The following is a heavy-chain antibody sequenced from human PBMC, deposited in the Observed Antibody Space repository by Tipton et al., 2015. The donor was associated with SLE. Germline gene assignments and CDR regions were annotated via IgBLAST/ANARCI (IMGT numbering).Heavy chain of an antibody. J-gene: IGHJ3*02. V-gene: IGHV3-20*04. Sequence: SLRLSCIVSGFTFSNNWMAWVRQAPGKGLEWVSGINRNGGSTGYADSVKGRFTISRDNAKNSLYLQMNSLRAEDTALYYCAGSIAAGGAFDIWGQGTMVTVSS. D-gene: IGHD6-13*01. CDR2: INRNGGST. CDR3: AGSIAAGGAFDI. CDR1: GFTFSNNW.